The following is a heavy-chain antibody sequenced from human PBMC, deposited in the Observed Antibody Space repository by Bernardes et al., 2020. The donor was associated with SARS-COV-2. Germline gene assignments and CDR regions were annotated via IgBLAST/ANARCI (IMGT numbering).Heavy chain of an antibody. CDR2: IRAKAYGGTT. CDR3: VSYYDSSGYYYYRRY. D-gene: IGHD3-22*01. CDR1: GFTFGDYA. Sequence: GGSLRLSCTASGFTFGDYAMSWFRQAPGKGLEWVGFIRAKAYGGTTEYAASVKGRFTISRDDSQSIAYLQMNSLKTEDTAVYFCVSYYDSSGYYYYRRYWGQGTLVTVSS. V-gene: IGHV3-49*03. J-gene: IGHJ4*02.